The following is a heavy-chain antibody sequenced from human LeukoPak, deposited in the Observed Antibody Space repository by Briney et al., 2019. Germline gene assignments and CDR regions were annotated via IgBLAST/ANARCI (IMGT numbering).Heavy chain of an antibody. CDR2: INHSGST. D-gene: IGHD1-26*01. CDR3: ARSLGISSIDY. CDR1: GGSFSGYY. J-gene: IGHJ4*02. V-gene: IGHV4-34*01. Sequence: SETLSLTCAVYGGSFSGYYWSWIRQPPGKGLGWIGEINHSGSTNYNPSLKSRVTISVDTSKNQFSLKLSSVTAADTAVYYCARSLGISSIDYWGQGTLVTVSS.